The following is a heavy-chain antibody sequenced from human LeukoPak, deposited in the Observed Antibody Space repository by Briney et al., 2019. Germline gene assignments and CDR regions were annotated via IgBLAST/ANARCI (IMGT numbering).Heavy chain of an antibody. CDR3: ARDSSWVGAHYFDY. D-gene: IGHD1-26*01. CDR2: VYHSGST. CDR1: GGSVSSSNW. J-gene: IGHJ4*02. Sequence: PSETLSLTCAVSGGSVSSSNWWSWVRQPPGKGLEWIGEVYHSGSTNYNPSLKSRVTISVDKSKNQFSLKLSSVTAADTAVYYCARDSSWVGAHYFDYWGQGTLVTVSS. V-gene: IGHV4-4*02.